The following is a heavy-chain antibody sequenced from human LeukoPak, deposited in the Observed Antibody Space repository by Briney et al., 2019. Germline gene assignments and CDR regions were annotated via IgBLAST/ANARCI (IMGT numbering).Heavy chain of an antibody. J-gene: IGHJ4*02. CDR1: GYRFTNYW. Sequence: GESLKISCKGSGYRFTNYWIGWVRQMPGKDLEWMGIIYPGDSATRYSPSLQGQVTISADKSINTAYLQWSSLKVSDTAMYYCARSVTEYYDSSGYYFWGQGTLVTVSS. D-gene: IGHD3-22*01. CDR2: IYPGDSAT. V-gene: IGHV5-51*01. CDR3: ARSVTEYYDSSGYYF.